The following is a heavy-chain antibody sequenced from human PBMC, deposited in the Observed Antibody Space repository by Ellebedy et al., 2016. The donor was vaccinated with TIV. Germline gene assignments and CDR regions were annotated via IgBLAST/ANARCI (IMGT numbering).Heavy chain of an antibody. CDR3: ARVLADSGLWSHFDY. Sequence: GESLKISCAASGSTFGDYYMGWVRQAPGKGLEWVAFIRDDRDGSRTHYGDSVKGRFTVSRDNSKNTLYLQVNNLRDEDTAVYYCARVLADSGLWSHFDYWGQGTLVTVSS. V-gene: IGHV3-53*01. D-gene: IGHD2-15*01. CDR2: IRDDRDGSRT. J-gene: IGHJ4*02. CDR1: GSTFGDYY.